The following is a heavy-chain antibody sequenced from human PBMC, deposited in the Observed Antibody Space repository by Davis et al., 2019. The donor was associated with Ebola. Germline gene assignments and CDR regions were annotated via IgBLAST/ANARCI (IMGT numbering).Heavy chain of an antibody. CDR1: VYTFPSYD. D-gene: IGHD3-10*01. J-gene: IGHJ6*02. V-gene: IGHV1-8*01. CDR2: MNPNSGNT. CDR3: ARGSRPGGPSPYYYYYYGMDV. Sequence: ASVKVSCKASVYTFPSYDINWVRQATGQGLEWMGWMNPNSGNTGYAQKFQGRVTMTRNTSISTAYMELSSLRSEDTAVYYCARGSRPGGPSPYYYYYYGMDVWGQGTTVTVSS.